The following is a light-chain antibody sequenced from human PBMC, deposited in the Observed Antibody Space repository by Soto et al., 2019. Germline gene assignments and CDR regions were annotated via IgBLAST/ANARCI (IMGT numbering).Light chain of an antibody. CDR1: NVGSKG. J-gene: IGLJ1*01. V-gene: IGLV3-21*02. Sequence: SYELTQPPSVSVAPGQTARITCGGNNVGSKGVHWYQQKPGQAPVLVVYDDSDRPSGIPERFSGSNSGNTATLTISRVEAGDEADYYCRVWDSSSYVFGTGTKLTVL. CDR3: RVWDSSSYV. CDR2: DDS.